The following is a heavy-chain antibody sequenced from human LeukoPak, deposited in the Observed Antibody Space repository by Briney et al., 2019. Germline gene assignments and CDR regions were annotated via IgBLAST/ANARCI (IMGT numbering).Heavy chain of an antibody. J-gene: IGHJ2*01. CDR2: IFYSGST. CDR3: ARVYYSNSYDYWYFDL. Sequence: SETLSLTCTVSGGSISSCYWSWIRQPPGKGLEWIGYIFYSGSTNYNPSLKSRVTISVDTSKNQFSLKLSSVTAADTAVYYCARVYYSNSYDYWYFDLWGRGTLATVSS. V-gene: IGHV4-59*01. CDR1: GGSISSCY. D-gene: IGHD6-13*01.